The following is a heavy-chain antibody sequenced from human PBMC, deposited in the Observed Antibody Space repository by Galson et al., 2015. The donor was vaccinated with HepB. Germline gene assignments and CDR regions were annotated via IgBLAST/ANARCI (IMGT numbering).Heavy chain of an antibody. V-gene: IGHV3-23*01. CDR1: GFTFGSYA. CDR3: AKRIVPGSTIEPFEY. CDR2: MGARGSST. Sequence: LRLSGAGSGFTFGSYAMTWVRRAPGKGLEGVSAMGARGSSTYYTDSVKGRFTVSRDNSKNTMYLQMGSLRAEDTAIYYCAKRIVPGSTIEPFEYWGQGTPVTVSS. D-gene: IGHD1-26*01. J-gene: IGHJ4*02.